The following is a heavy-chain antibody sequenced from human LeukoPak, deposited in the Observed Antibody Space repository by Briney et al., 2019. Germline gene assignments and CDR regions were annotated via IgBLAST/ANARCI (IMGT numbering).Heavy chain of an antibody. V-gene: IGHV3-23*01. CDR1: GFTFSSYE. D-gene: IGHD5-12*01. J-gene: IGHJ4*02. Sequence: GGSLRLSCAASGFTFSSYEMNWVRQAPGKGLEWLSSISDTGDGTYYADSVKGRFTISRDNSKNTLYLQMNSLRAEDTALYHCAKGLLVAPQSYDYWGQGTLVTVSS. CDR3: AKGLLVAPQSYDY. CDR2: ISDTGDGT.